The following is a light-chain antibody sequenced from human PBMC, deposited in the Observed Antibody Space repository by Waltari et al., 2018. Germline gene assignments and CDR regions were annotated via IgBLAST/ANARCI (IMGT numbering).Light chain of an antibody. J-gene: IGLJ3*02. CDR2: EVT. Sequence: QSALTQPPSASGSLGQSITISCPGTSNDIGAYNYVFWHQQHPGKAPRVIISEVTKRPSGVPDRFSGSKSGNTASLTISGLQAEDEADYYCTSHAGSNIPVVFGGGTRVTVL. V-gene: IGLV2-8*01. CDR1: SNDIGAYNY. CDR3: TSHAGSNIPVV.